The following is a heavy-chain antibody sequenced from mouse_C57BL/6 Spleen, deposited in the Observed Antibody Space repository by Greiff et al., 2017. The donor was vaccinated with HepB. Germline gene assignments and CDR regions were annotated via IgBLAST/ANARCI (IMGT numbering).Heavy chain of an antibody. CDR3: ARRGLGRNYYAMDY. V-gene: IGHV1-50*01. J-gene: IGHJ4*01. CDR2: IDPSDSYT. D-gene: IGHD4-1*01. Sequence: LQQPGAELVKPGASVKLSCKASGYTFTSYWMQWVKQRPGQGLEWIGEIDPSDSYTNYNQKFKGKATLTVDTSSSTAYMQLSSLTSEDSAVYYCARRGLGRNYYAMDYWGQGTSVTVSS. CDR1: GYTFTSYW.